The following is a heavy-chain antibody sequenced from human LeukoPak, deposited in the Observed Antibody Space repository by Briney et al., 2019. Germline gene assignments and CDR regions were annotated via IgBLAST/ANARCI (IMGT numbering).Heavy chain of an antibody. J-gene: IGHJ6*03. V-gene: IGHV4-4*07. D-gene: IGHD3-10*01. Sequence: SETLSLTCTVSGGSISSYYWGWIRQSPGKGLEWIGRIYTSGSTNYNPSLKSRVTMSVDTSKNQFSLKLSSVTAADTAVYYCARMQYYYGSGSSPPYYYMGVWGKGTTVTISS. CDR3: ARMQYYYGSGSSPPYYYMGV. CDR2: IYTSGST. CDR1: GGSISSYY.